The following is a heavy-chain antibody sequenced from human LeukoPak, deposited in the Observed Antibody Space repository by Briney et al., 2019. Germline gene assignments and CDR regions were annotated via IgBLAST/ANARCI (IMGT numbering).Heavy chain of an antibody. Sequence: GGSLRLSCAASGFTFSSYSMNWVRQAPGKGLEWVSSISSSSSYIYYADSVKGRFTISRDNAKNSLYLQMNSLRAENTAVYYCAELGITMIGGVWGKGTTVTISS. V-gene: IGHV3-21*01. CDR2: ISSSSSYI. D-gene: IGHD3-10*02. CDR3: AELGITMIGGV. J-gene: IGHJ6*04. CDR1: GFTFSSYS.